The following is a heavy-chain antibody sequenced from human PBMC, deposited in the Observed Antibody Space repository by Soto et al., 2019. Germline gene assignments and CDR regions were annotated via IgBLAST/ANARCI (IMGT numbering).Heavy chain of an antibody. CDR3: ATGDRYGDDTIPDY. D-gene: IGHD4-17*01. CDR1: GYTLTELS. V-gene: IGHV1-24*01. Sequence: VASVKVSCKVSGYTLTELSMHWVRQAPGKGLEWMGGFDPEDGETIYAQKFQGRVTMTEDTSTDTAYMELSSLRSEDTAVYYCATGDRYGDDTIPDYWGQGTLVTVSS. CDR2: FDPEDGET. J-gene: IGHJ4*02.